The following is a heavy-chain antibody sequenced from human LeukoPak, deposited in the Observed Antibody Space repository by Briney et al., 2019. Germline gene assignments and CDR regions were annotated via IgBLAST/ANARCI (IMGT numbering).Heavy chain of an antibody. D-gene: IGHD5-18*01. CDR3: ARQTPVDTAMVTSMDY. CDR2: IYPGDSDT. CDR1: GYSFTIYW. V-gene: IGHV5-51*01. Sequence: GESLKISCKGSGYSFTIYWIGWVRQMPGKGLEWMGIIYPGDSDTIYSPSFQGQVTISADKSISTAYLQCSSLTASDTAMYYCARQTPVDTAMVTSMDYWGQGTLVTVSS. J-gene: IGHJ4*02.